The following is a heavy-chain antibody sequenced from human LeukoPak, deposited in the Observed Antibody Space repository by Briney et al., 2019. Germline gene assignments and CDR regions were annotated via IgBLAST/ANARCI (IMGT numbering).Heavy chain of an antibody. J-gene: IGHJ4*02. CDR2: INPNSGGT. CDR1: GYTFTGYY. V-gene: IGHV1-2*04. Sequence: ASVKVSCKASGYTFTGYYMHWVRQAPGQGLEWMGWINPNSGGTNYAQKFQGWVTMTRDTSISTAYMELSRLRSDDTAVYYCARESDDILTGYSYYFDYWGQGTLVTVSS. D-gene: IGHD3-9*01. CDR3: ARESDDILTGYSYYFDY.